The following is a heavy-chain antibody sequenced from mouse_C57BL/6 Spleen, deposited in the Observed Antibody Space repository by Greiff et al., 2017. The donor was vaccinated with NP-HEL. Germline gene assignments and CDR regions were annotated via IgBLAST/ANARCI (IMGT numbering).Heavy chain of an antibody. Sequence: QVQLQQSGAELVKPGASVKISCKASGYAFSSYWMNWVKQRPGKGLEWIGQIYPGDGDTNYNGKFKGKATLTADKSSSTAYMQLSSLTSEDSAVYFCARLATSYYGISYDYAMDYWGQGTSVTVSS. CDR3: ARLATSYYGISYDYAMDY. D-gene: IGHD1-1*01. J-gene: IGHJ4*01. CDR1: GYAFSSYW. V-gene: IGHV1-80*01. CDR2: IYPGDGDT.